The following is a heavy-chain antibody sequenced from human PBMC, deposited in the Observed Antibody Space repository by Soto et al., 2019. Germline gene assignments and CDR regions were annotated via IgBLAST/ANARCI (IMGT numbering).Heavy chain of an antibody. J-gene: IGHJ4*02. V-gene: IGHV3-30-3*01. Sequence: GGSLRLSCAASGFTFSSYAMHWVRQAPGKGLEWVAVISYDGSNKYYADSVKGRFTISRDNSKNTLYLQMNSLRAEDTAVYYCARDGPPFDHWGQGTLVTVSS. CDR1: GFTFSSYA. CDR2: ISYDGSNK. CDR3: ARDGPPFDH.